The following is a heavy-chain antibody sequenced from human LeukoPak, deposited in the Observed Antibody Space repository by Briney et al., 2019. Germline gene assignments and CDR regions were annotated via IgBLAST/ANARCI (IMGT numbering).Heavy chain of an antibody. CDR2: VDYRGGT. D-gene: IGHD3-22*01. Sequence: SETLSLTCSVSGASVYSDNSYWTWIRQAPGKRLEWIGYVDYRGGTKYNASLKSRVTISLEMSKNQFSLKLNSVIAADTAVYYCAREVATSYYDSGAYYRQTETFDFWGQGKMVTVSS. CDR1: GASVYSDNSY. CDR3: AREVATSYYDSGAYYRQTETFDF. J-gene: IGHJ3*01. V-gene: IGHV4-61*01.